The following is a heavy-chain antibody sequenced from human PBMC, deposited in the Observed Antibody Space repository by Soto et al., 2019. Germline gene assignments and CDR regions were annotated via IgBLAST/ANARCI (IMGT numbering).Heavy chain of an antibody. J-gene: IGHJ4*02. V-gene: IGHV3-30-3*01. CDR3: ARDDNWNGFDY. CDR1: GFTFSSYA. Sequence: PGGSLRLSCAASGFTFSSYAMHWVRQAPGKGLEWVAVISYDGSNKYYADSVKGRFTISRDNSKNTLYLQMNSLRAEDTAVYYCARDDNWNGFDYWGQGTLVTVSS. CDR2: ISYDGSNK. D-gene: IGHD1-20*01.